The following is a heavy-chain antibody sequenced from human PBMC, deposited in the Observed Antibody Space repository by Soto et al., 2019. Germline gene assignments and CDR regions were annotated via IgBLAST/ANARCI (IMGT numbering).Heavy chain of an antibody. J-gene: IGHJ4*02. V-gene: IGHV4-59*01. Sequence: SETLSLTCTVSGGSISNYYWSWFRQTPGKGLQWIGHVHDSWGSNYNPSLKSRVTISVHTSNSQFSLELSSVTAADTAVYYCARLEDYGSGSYYIDYWGQGTLVTVSS. CDR1: GGSISNYY. CDR2: VHDSWGS. CDR3: ARLEDYGSGSYYIDY. D-gene: IGHD3-10*01.